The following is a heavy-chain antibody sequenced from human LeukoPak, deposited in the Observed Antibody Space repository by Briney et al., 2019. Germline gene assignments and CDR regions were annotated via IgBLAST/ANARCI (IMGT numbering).Heavy chain of an antibody. J-gene: IGHJ4*02. CDR2: ISGSGGST. CDR1: GFTFSSYS. CDR3: AKGNLDYVWGSYRSSSDY. D-gene: IGHD3-16*02. V-gene: IGHV3-23*01. Sequence: GGSLRLSCAASGFTFSSYSMSWVRQAPGKGLEWVLAISGSGGSTYYADSVKGRFTISRDNSKNTLYLQMNSLRAEDTAVYYCAKGNLDYVWGSYRSSSDYWGQGTLVTVSS.